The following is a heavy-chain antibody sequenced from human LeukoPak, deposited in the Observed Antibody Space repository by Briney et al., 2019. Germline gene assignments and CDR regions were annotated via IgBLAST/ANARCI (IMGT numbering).Heavy chain of an antibody. CDR2: ISGSGGSR. Sequence: GGSLRLSCAASGFTFSSYAMSWGRQAPGKGLEWVSPISGSGGSRYYADSVKGRFTICRDNSKNTLYLKMKSLRAEDTAVYYCAKYPTGSVYYYDSSGYYFDYWGQGTLVTVSS. CDR1: GFTFSSYA. D-gene: IGHD3-22*01. V-gene: IGHV3-23*01. CDR3: AKYPTGSVYYYDSSGYYFDY. J-gene: IGHJ4*02.